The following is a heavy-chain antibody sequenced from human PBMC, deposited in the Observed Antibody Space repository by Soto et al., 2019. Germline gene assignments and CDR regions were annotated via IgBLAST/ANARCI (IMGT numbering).Heavy chain of an antibody. CDR1: GGSISSGDYY. D-gene: IGHD3-10*01. V-gene: IGHV4-30-4*01. Sequence: SETLSLTCTVSGGSISSGDYYWSWIRQPPWKGLEWIGYIYYSGSTYYNPSLKSRVTISVDTSKNQFSLKLSSVTAADTAVYYCAREYYYGSERQYNWFDPWGQGXLVTVYS. CDR3: AREYYYGSERQYNWFDP. J-gene: IGHJ5*02. CDR2: IYYSGST.